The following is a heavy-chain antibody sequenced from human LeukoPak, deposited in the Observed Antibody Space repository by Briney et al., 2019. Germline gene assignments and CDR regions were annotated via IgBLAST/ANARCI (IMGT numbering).Heavy chain of an antibody. CDR3: AREWFGDPLGVFDI. Sequence: SETLSLTCTVSGGSISSSSYYWGWIRLSPGKGLEWIGSISHRGSTYYNPSLKSRVTISIYTSKNQFSLRLSFVTAADTAVYYCAREWFGDPLGVFDIWGQGTMVTVSS. J-gene: IGHJ3*02. CDR2: ISHRGST. D-gene: IGHD3-10*01. CDR1: GGSISSSSYY. V-gene: IGHV4-39*07.